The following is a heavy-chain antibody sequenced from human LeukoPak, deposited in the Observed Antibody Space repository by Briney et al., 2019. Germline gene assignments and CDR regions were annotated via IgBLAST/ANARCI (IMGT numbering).Heavy chain of an antibody. Sequence: GGSLRLSCTVSGFTVSSNSMSWVRQAPGKGLEWVSGITGGGDTPHHADSVKGRFTIFRDNPKNPLFLQMNSLRVEDTALYYCARAKGSSGYYQLPIDYWGQGILVTVSS. J-gene: IGHJ4*02. CDR2: ITGGGDTP. CDR3: ARAKGSSGYYQLPIDY. CDR1: GFTVSSNS. D-gene: IGHD3-22*01. V-gene: IGHV3-23*01.